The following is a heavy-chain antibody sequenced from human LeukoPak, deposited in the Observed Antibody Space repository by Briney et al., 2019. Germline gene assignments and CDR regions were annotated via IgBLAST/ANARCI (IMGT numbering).Heavy chain of an antibody. J-gene: IGHJ4*02. CDR3: ARVDIAAAGFDH. D-gene: IGHD6-13*01. CDR2: ISSRTSYT. Sequence: KTGGSVRLSCGAWGFTLSDYDMSGIRQAPGRGLDGVSYISSRTSYTNYGDCVKGRFTISRDHAKNSLYLQMNSLTAEDTAVYYCARVDIAAAGFDHWGQGTLVTVSS. V-gene: IGHV3-11*05. CDR1: GFTLSDYD.